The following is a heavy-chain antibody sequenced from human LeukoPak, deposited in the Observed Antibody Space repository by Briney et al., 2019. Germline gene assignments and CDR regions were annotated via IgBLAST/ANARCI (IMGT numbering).Heavy chain of an antibody. V-gene: IGHV3-30*02. CDR2: IRYDGSNK. CDR3: AKAAVAGIGYFDY. CDR1: GFTFSSYV. J-gene: IGHJ4*02. D-gene: IGHD6-19*01. Sequence: PGGSLRLSCAASGFTFSSYVMHWVRQAPGKGLEWVAFIRYDGSNKYYADSVKGRFTISRDNSKNTLYLQMNSLRAEDTAVYYCAKAAVAGIGYFDYWGQGTLVTVSS.